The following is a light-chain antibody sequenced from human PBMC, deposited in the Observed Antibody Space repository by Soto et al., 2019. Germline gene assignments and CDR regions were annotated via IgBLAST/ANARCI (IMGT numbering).Light chain of an antibody. CDR1: SSDVGGYNY. CDR2: EVN. V-gene: IGLV2-8*01. J-gene: IGLJ1*01. Sequence: QSALTQPPSASGSPGQSVTISCTGTSSDVGGYNYVSWFQQHPGKAPKLIIHEVNQRPPGVPDRFSGSKSGNTASLTVSGLQAEDEGTYYCSSYGGYNNVVFGTGTKV. CDR3: SSYGGYNNVV.